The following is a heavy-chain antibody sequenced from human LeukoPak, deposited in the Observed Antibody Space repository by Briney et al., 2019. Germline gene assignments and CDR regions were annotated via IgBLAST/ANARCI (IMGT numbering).Heavy chain of an antibody. Sequence: PSETLSLTCSVSGASITSYAWWSWVRQPPGKGLEWIGEIHLNGITNYNPSLKSRVTMSIDKSKNRFSLNLSSVTAADTAVYYCAREFSAYGMDVWGQGTTVTVSS. CDR3: AREFSAYGMDV. J-gene: IGHJ6*02. D-gene: IGHD1-26*01. CDR1: GASITSYAW. V-gene: IGHV4-4*02. CDR2: IHLNGIT.